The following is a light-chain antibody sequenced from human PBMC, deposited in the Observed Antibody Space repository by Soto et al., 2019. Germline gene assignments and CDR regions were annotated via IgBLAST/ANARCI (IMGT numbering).Light chain of an antibody. V-gene: IGKV3-20*01. CDR3: QQYGSSPT. J-gene: IGKJ3*01. CDR1: QSVSSSY. Sequence: EIVLTQSPGTLSLSPGERATLSCRASQSVSSSYLAWYQQKPGQAPRLLIYGASSMATGIPDRFSVSGSGTALTLSISRLEPEGFAVYYCQQYGSSPTFGPGTKVDIK. CDR2: GAS.